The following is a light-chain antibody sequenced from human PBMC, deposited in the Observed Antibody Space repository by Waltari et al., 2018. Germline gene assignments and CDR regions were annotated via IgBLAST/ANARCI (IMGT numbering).Light chain of an antibody. V-gene: IGLV3-19*01. CDR1: SLRSYY. CDR3: NSRDSSGNHWV. Sequence: SSELTQDPAVSVALGQTVRITCQGDSLRSYYASWYQQKPGQAPVLVIYGKDNRPSGIPDRFSGSNPGNPASLTITGAQAEDEADYYCNSRDSSGNHWVFGGGTKLTVL. J-gene: IGLJ3*02. CDR2: GKD.